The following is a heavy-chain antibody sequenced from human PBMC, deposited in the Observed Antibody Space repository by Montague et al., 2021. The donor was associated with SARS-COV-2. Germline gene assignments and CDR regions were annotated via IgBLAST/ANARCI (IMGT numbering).Heavy chain of an antibody. CDR2: IGRNSESM. V-gene: IGHV3-9*01. CDR1: GFNFGDHA. Sequence: LRLSCAASGFNFGDHAMHWVRQAPGKGLEWASGIGRNSESMGYADSVKGRFSISRDDAQKSLYLQMNGLRPEDTALYYCAKDRGGLVDTGTINSWGQGTLVTVSS. CDR3: AKDRGGLVDTGTINS. D-gene: IGHD5-18*01. J-gene: IGHJ4*02.